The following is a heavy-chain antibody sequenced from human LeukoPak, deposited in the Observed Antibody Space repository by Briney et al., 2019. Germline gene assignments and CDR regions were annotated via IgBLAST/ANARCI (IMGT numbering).Heavy chain of an antibody. CDR1: GFTFSSYW. D-gene: IGHD2-21*02. V-gene: IGHV3-7*01. Sequence: GGSLRLSCAASGFTFSSYWMIWVRQAPGKGLEWVANIDQDGGGKYYLDSVKGRFTISRDNAKNSLYLQINSLRAEDTAVYYCARGDWAPFDYWGQGSLLTVSS. CDR3: ARGDWAPFDY. J-gene: IGHJ4*02. CDR2: IDQDGGGK.